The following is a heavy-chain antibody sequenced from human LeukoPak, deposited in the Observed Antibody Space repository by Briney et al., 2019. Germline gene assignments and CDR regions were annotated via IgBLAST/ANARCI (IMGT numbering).Heavy chain of an antibody. D-gene: IGHD3-10*01. V-gene: IGHV3-21*01. CDR2: ISSTGTYT. J-gene: IGHJ4*02. CDR1: GFSFSRYA. Sequence: GGSLRLSCAASGFSFSRYAMNWVRQAPGKGLEWVSLISSTGTYTYYADSVKGRFTISRDNAKNSLILYMSNLRVEDTAVYYCAREMSGSGMTFWGQGTQVTVSS. CDR3: AREMSGSGMTF.